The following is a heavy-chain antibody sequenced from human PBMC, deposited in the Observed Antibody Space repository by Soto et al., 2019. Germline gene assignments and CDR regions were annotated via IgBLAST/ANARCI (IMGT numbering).Heavy chain of an antibody. CDR2: IIPIFGTA. J-gene: IGHJ4*02. Sequence: SVKVSCKASGGTFSSYAISWVRQAPGQGLEWMGGIIPIFGTANYAQKFQGRVTITADESTSTAYMELSSLRSEDTAVYYCASREYSYGPSLFDYWGQGTLVTVSS. V-gene: IGHV1-69*13. CDR3: ASREYSYGPSLFDY. CDR1: GGTFSSYA. D-gene: IGHD5-18*01.